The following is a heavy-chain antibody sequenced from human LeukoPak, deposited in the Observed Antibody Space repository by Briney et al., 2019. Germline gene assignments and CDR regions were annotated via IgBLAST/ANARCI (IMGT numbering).Heavy chain of an antibody. Sequence: SETLSLTCAVYGESFSGYYWSWIRQPPGKGLEWSGEINHSGSTNYNPSLKSRVTISVDTSKNQFSLKLSSVTAADTAVYYCARVNWYYYYYYMDVWGKGTTVTVSS. V-gene: IGHV4-34*01. CDR3: ARVNWYYYYYYMDV. CDR1: GESFSGYY. CDR2: INHSGST. J-gene: IGHJ6*03.